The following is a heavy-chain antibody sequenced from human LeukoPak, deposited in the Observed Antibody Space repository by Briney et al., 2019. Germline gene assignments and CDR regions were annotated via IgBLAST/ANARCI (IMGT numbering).Heavy chain of an antibody. CDR1: GFTFSDYY. CDR2: ISSSGSTI. V-gene: IGHV3-11*04. Sequence: GGSLRLSCAASGFTFSDYYMSWIRQAPGKGLEWVSYISSSGSTIYYADSVKGRFTISRDNAKNSLYLQMNSLRAEDTAVYYCAKGDYCSSTSCYNQPDFDYWGQGTLVTVSS. J-gene: IGHJ4*02. D-gene: IGHD2-2*02. CDR3: AKGDYCSSTSCYNQPDFDY.